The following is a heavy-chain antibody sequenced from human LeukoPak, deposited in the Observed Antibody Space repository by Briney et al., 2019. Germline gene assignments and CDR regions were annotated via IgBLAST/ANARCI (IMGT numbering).Heavy chain of an antibody. Sequence: PSETLSLTCAVSGGSISSNNWWSWVRQPPGKGLEWIGEIYHSGSTNYNPSLKSRVTISVDKSKNQFSLKLSSVTAADTAVYYCARVVGGYYVRWYFDLWGRGTLVTVSS. V-gene: IGHV4-4*02. J-gene: IGHJ2*01. CDR1: GGSISSNNW. CDR2: IYHSGST. D-gene: IGHD3-22*01. CDR3: ARVVGGYYVRWYFDL.